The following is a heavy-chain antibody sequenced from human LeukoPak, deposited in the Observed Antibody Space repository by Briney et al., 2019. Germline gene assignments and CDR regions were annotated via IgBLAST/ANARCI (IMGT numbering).Heavy chain of an antibody. CDR1: GFTFSSYS. CDR2: ISSSSSYI. V-gene: IGHV3-21*01. J-gene: IGHJ5*02. CDR3: ARDFSSSWYRLNWFDP. Sequence: GGSLRLSCAASGFTFSSYSMNWVRQAPGKGLEWVSSISSSSSYIYYADSVKGRFTISRDNAKNSLYLQMNSLIAEDTAVYYCARDFSSSWYRLNWFDPWGQGTLVTVSS. D-gene: IGHD6-13*01.